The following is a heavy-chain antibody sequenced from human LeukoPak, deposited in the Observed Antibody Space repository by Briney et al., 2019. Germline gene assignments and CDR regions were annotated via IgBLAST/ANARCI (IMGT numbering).Heavy chain of an antibody. V-gene: IGHV1-18*01. CDR3: AREYSSSWYGTSYGMDV. D-gene: IGHD6-13*01. Sequence: ASVKVSCKASGYTFTSYGISWVRQAPGQGLEWMGWISAYNGNTNYAQKLQGRVIMTTDTSTSTAYMELRSLRSDDTAVYYCAREYSSSWYGTSYGMDVWGQGTTVTVSS. J-gene: IGHJ6*02. CDR1: GYTFTSYG. CDR2: ISAYNGNT.